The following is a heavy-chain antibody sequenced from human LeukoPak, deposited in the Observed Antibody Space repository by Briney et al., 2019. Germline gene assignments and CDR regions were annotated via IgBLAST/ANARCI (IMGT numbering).Heavy chain of an antibody. J-gene: IGHJ6*02. CDR3: AKGTNWRNYGMDV. Sequence: GGSLRLSCTASGFTFSSYVMSWVRQAPGKGLDWVSGISGGGGSTYYADSVKGRFTISRDNSKNTLYLQMNTLRAEDTALYYCAKGTNWRNYGMDVWGQGTTVTVSS. CDR2: ISGGGGST. D-gene: IGHD1-20*01. CDR1: GFTFSSYV. V-gene: IGHV3-23*01.